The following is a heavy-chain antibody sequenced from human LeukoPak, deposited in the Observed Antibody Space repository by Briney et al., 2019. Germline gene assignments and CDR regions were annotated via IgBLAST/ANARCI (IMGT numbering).Heavy chain of an antibody. CDR2: INHSGST. Sequence: GSLRLSCAASRFTVSSNYMSWVRQPPGKGLEWIGEINHSGSTNYNPSLKSRVTISVDTSKNQFSLKLSSVTAADTAVYYCARGPGGRMRYYDSSGYCRFDYWGQGTLVTVSS. J-gene: IGHJ4*02. V-gene: IGHV4-34*01. D-gene: IGHD3-22*01. CDR3: ARGPGGRMRYYDSSGYCRFDY. CDR1: RFTVSSNY.